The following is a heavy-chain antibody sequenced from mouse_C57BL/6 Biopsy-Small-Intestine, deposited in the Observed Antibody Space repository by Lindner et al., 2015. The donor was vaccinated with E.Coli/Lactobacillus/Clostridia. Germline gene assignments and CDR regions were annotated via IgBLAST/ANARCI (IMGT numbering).Heavy chain of an antibody. CDR1: GYTFTNYY. V-gene: IGHV1-64*01. CDR2: INPTGGTT. J-gene: IGHJ1*01. CDR3: ARRQILWGYAMDV. Sequence: SVKVSCKASGYTFTNYYMHWVRQAPGQGLEWMGMINPTGGTTNYAQKFQGRVTMTRDTSTSTAYMGLSSLRSEDTAVYYCARRQILWGYAMDVWGQGTTVTVSS. D-gene: IGHD3-1*01.